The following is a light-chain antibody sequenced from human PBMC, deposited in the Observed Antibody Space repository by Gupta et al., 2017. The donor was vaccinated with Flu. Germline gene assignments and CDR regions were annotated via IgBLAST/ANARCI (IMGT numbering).Light chain of an antibody. V-gene: IGKV2-30*01. CDR3: IRGQPPLT. CDR2: EVS. Sequence: VTLGQAACISCTSSPSLVYKNVIAYLNWFQQKPGQSPRRLIYEVSKRDSGVSDGFGGSGSVTDFTLNSSRVEAEDVWVYYCIRGQPPLTFGQGTKVDI. J-gene: IGKJ2*01. CDR1: PSLVYKNVIAY.